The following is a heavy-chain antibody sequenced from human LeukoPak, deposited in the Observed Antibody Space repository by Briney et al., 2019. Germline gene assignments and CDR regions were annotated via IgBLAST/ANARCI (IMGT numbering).Heavy chain of an antibody. D-gene: IGHD6-13*01. CDR3: ARAYSSSSVWFDP. CDR2: INPSGGST. CDR1: GYTFTSYY. V-gene: IGHV1-46*01. Sequence: ASVKVSCKASGYTFTSYYLHWVRQAPGQGLEWMGIINPSGGSTTYAQKFQGRVTMTRDMSTSTVYMELSSLRSEDTAVYYCARAYSSSSVWFDPWGQGTLVTVSS. J-gene: IGHJ5*02.